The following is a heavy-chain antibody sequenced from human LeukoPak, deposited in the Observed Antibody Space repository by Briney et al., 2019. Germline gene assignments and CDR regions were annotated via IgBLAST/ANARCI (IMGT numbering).Heavy chain of an antibody. CDR2: IIPIFGTA. J-gene: IGHJ4*02. CDR3: ARDGGYSYGLTLDY. D-gene: IGHD5-18*01. CDR1: GGTFSSYA. Sequence: ASVKVSCKAPGGTFSSYAISWVRQAPGQGLEWMGGIIPIFGTANYAQKFQGRVTITADESTSTAYMELSSLRSEDTAVYYCARDGGYSYGLTLDYWGQGTLVTVSS. V-gene: IGHV1-69*01.